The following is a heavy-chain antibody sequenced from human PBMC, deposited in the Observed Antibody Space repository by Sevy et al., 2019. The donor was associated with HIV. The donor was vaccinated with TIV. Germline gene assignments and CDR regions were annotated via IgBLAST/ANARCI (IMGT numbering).Heavy chain of an antibody. CDR2: ISAYNGNT. J-gene: IGHJ1*01. V-gene: IGHV1-18*01. CDR1: GYTFTSYG. D-gene: IGHD1-7*01. Sequence: ASVKVSCKASGYTFTSYGISWVRQAPGQGLEWMGWISAYNGNTNYAQKLQGRVTMTTDTSTSTAYMELRSLRSDDTTVYYCAREVELSYGNFFQHWGQGTLVTVSS. CDR3: AREVELSYGNFFQH.